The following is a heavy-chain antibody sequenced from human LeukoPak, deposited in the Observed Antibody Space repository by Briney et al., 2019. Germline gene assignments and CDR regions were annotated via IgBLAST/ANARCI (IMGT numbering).Heavy chain of an antibody. CDR1: GGSFSAYY. D-gene: IGHD2/OR15-2a*01. Sequence: SETLSLTCAVYGGSFSAYYYYWSWIRQPPGRGLEWIGEISHSGSTNDNPSLKSRVTISIDTSKNQLSLRLSSVTAADTAVYYCARGVDDSATFFYSYYMDVWGKGTTVTVSS. V-gene: IGHV4-34*01. CDR2: ISHSGST. J-gene: IGHJ6*03. CDR3: ARGVDDSATFFYSYYMDV.